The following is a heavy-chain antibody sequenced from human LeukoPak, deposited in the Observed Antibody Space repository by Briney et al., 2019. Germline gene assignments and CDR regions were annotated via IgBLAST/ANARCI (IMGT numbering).Heavy chain of an antibody. J-gene: IGHJ5*02. CDR1: GGSISSGGYY. V-gene: IGHV4-31*03. CDR2: IYYSGST. CDR3: ARAYDILTGFDNWFDP. D-gene: IGHD3-9*01. Sequence: SETLSLTCTVSGGSISSGGYYWSGIRQHPGKGLEWIGYIYYSGSTYYNPSLKSRVTISVDTSKNQFSLKLSSVTAADTAVYYCARAYDILTGFDNWFDPWGQGTLVTVSS.